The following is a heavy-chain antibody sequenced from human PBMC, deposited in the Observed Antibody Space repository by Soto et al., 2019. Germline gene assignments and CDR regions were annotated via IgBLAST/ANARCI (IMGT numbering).Heavy chain of an antibody. Sequence: QVQLVQSGAEVQRPGSSVKVSCKASGGTFSSYAISWVRQVPGQGLEWMGGINPIFGSPHYAQKYQGRVTITADTFTNTAYMELTRLTSDDTAVYFCAREGPHFDYWGKGTLATASS. CDR1: GGTFSSYA. CDR2: INPIFGSP. V-gene: IGHV1-69*06. CDR3: AREGPHFDY. J-gene: IGHJ4*02.